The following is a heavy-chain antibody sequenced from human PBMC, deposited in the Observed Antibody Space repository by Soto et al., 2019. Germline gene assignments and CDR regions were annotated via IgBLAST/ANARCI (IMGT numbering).Heavy chain of an antibody. CDR3: ARDHYRYCTSSSCYWRAFDI. D-gene: IGHD2-2*01. V-gene: IGHV4-30-4*01. CDR1: GVSISSGDYY. CDR2: IYYSGST. J-gene: IGHJ3*02. Sequence: PSETLSLTCTVSGVSISSGDYYWSWIRQPPGKGLEWIGYIYYSGSTYYNPSLKSRVTISVDTSKTQFSLKLSSVTAADTAVYYCARDHYRYCTSSSCYWRAFDIWGQGTMVT.